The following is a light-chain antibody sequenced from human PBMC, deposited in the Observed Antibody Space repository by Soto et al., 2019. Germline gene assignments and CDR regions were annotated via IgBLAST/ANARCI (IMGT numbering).Light chain of an antibody. Sequence: EILLTQSPGTLSLSPGERATLSCGASESVDRKYLDCYQKKSGQAPRLLISGASSRATGIPERLSGSGSGTDLTITISRMEHEDFEVYYCQQYAYSTGTFGQGTKVDI. CDR2: GAS. J-gene: IGKJ1*01. CDR1: ESVDRKY. CDR3: QQYAYSTGT. V-gene: IGKV3-20*01.